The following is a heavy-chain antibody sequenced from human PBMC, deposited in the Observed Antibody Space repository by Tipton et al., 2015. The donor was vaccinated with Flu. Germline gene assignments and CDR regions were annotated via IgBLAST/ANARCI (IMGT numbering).Heavy chain of an antibody. J-gene: IGHJ4*02. Sequence: TLSLTCTISGQSISSDYYWGWIRQPPGKGLEWIGNIFRTGSTYHNPSLRSRVTISVDTSKNQFSLKVFSVTAADTAVYYCARDIDLYTSGWTGGNWGQGALVTVSS. CDR1: GQSISSDYY. V-gene: IGHV4-38-2*02. CDR2: IFRTGST. D-gene: IGHD6-19*01. CDR3: ARDIDLYTSGWTGGN.